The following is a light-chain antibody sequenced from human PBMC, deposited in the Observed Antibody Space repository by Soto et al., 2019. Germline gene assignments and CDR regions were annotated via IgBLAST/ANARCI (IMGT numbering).Light chain of an antibody. Sequence: QSALTQPASVSGSPGQSITISCTGTSSDVGGYNYVSWYQHHPGKAPKLMIYDVSNRPSGVSNRFSGSKSCNTASLTISGLQPEGEADYYCSSYTTSNTRQIVLGTGTKVTVL. CDR2: DVS. CDR1: SSDVGGYNY. J-gene: IGLJ1*01. V-gene: IGLV2-14*03. CDR3: SSYTTSNTRQIV.